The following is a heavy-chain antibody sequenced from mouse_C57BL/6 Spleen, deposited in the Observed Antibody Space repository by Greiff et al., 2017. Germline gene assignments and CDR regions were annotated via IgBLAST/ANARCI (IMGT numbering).Heavy chain of an antibody. J-gene: IGHJ4*01. Sequence: EVKVVESGGGLVKPGGSLKLSCAASGFTFSSYAMSWVRQTPEKRLEWVATISDGGSYTYYPDNVKGRFTISRDNSKNNLYLQRSHLKSEDTAMYYCAREEGYYYGYAMDYWGQGTSVTVSS. D-gene: IGHD1-1*01. V-gene: IGHV5-4*01. CDR2: ISDGGSYT. CDR1: GFTFSSYA. CDR3: AREEGYYYGYAMDY.